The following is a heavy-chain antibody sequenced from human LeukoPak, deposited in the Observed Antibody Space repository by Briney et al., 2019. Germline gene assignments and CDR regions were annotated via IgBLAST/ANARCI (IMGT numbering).Heavy chain of an antibody. Sequence: GGSLRLSCAASEFSISNDWMSWVRQAPGKGLEWVARVKSRSAGETTDYAAPVKGRFTISRDDSKNTLYLQMNSLKAEDTAVYYCTLIQGWGSGSYYRDFWGQGTLVTVSS. D-gene: IGHD3-10*01. V-gene: IGHV3-15*01. CDR3: TLIQGWGSGSYYRDF. J-gene: IGHJ4*02. CDR2: VKSRSAGETT. CDR1: EFSISNDW.